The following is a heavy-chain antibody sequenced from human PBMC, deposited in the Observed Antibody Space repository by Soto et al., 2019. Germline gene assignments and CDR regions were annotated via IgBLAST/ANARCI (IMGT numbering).Heavy chain of an antibody. D-gene: IGHD5-12*01. CDR2: IYYSGST. Sequence: SETLSLTCTVYGGSVSSGSYYWSWIRQPPGKGLEWIGYIYYSGSTNYNPSLKSRVTISVDTSKNQFSLKLSSVTAADTAVYYCARDGLRSHYFDYWGQGTLVTVSS. J-gene: IGHJ4*02. CDR3: ARDGLRSHYFDY. CDR1: GGSVSSGSYY. V-gene: IGHV4-61*01.